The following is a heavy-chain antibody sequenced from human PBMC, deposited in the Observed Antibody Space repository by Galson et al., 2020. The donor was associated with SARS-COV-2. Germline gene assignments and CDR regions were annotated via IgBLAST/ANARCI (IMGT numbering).Heavy chain of an antibody. Sequence: ASVKVSCKASGYTFTSHGMNWVRQAPGQGLQWMGWINSNTGNPTYAQGFKGRFVFSLDTSVTTAYLQISSLKAEDTAVYFCSRGGRIGAAGTYYYDYMDVWGKVTAVTVSS. CDR3: SRGGRIGAAGTYYYDYMDV. D-gene: IGHD6-13*01. J-gene: IGHJ6*03. CDR1: GYTFTSHG. CDR2: INSNTGNP. V-gene: IGHV7-4-1*02.